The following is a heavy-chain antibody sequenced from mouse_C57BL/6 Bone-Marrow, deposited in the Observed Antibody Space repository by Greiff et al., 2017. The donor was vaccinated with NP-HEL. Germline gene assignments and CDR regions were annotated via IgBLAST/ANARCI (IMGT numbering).Heavy chain of an antibody. CDR2: INPSNGGT. D-gene: IGHD2-2*01. V-gene: IGHV1-53*01. CDR3: GREGRWIRRGYWYFDV. CDR1: GYTFTSYW. J-gene: IGHJ1*03. Sequence: QVQLQQPGTELVKPGTSVKLSCKSSGYTFTSYWMHWVKQRPGQGLEWIGNINPSNGGTNYNAKFKSKATLTVDKSSSTAYMQLSSLTSDDTAVYEGGREGRWIRRGYWYFDVWDTGTTVTVSS.